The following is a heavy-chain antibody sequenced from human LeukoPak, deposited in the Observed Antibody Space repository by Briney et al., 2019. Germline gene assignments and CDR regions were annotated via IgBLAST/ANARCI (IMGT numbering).Heavy chain of an antibody. V-gene: IGHV4-59*11. CDR2: IYYRGDT. CDR3: ARGQGMVISN. CDR1: TGSISGHY. J-gene: IGHJ4*02. D-gene: IGHD4/OR15-4a*01. Sequence: SQTLSLTCTVSTGSISGHYWSWIRLPPEKPLQWIGYIYYRGDTNYNPSLKSRVTMSVDTSTNQFSLRLRSVTAADTAVYYCARGQGMVISNWGQGALVTVSS.